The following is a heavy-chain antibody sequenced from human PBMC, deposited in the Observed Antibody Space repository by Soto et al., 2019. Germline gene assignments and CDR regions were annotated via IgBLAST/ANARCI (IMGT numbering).Heavy chain of an antibody. CDR1: GYTFTIYS. CDR3: SRDVDDFWSGYYTPTSLYNGFEP. V-gene: IGHV1-18*01. J-gene: IGHJ5*02. CDR2: ISPYNGNT. D-gene: IGHD3-3*01. Sequence: QVQLVQSGAEVKKPGASVKVSCKASGYTFTIYSISWVRQAPGQGLEWMGWISPYNGNTNYAQEFQGRVTMTTDTSTSKDYLDLRSLGSDYTAVYCCSRDVDDFWSGYYTPTSLYNGFEPWGQGTLVAVS.